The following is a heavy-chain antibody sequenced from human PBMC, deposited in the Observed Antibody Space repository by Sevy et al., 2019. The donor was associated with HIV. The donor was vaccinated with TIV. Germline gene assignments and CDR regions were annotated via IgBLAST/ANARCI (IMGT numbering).Heavy chain of an antibody. CDR3: AKALGDCSGGSCYSAAYYYYGMDV. V-gene: IGHV3-30*18. CDR1: GFTFTSYG. CDR2: MSYDGGNK. Sequence: GGSLRLSCAASGFTFTSYGVHWVRQAPGKGLDCVAIMSYDGGNKYYAASVKGRFTISRDNSQNTVYLQMNSLRAEDTALYYCAKALGDCSGGSCYSAAYYYYGMDVWGQGTTVTVSS. D-gene: IGHD2-15*01. J-gene: IGHJ6*02.